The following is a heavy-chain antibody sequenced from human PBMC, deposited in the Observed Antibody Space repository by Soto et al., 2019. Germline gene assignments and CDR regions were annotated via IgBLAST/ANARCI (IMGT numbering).Heavy chain of an antibody. CDR2: INPIVGST. CDR3: AGGRIILIVVVSNSFEI. D-gene: IGHD3-22*01. CDR1: GYTFTSYY. V-gene: IGHV1-46*01. Sequence: VASVKVSCKASGYTFTSYYMHWVRQAPGQGLEWMGIINPIVGSTSYAQKFQGRVTMTRDTSTSTVYMELSSLRSEDTAVYYCAGGRIILIVVVSNSFEIWGQGTLVTVSS. J-gene: IGHJ4*02.